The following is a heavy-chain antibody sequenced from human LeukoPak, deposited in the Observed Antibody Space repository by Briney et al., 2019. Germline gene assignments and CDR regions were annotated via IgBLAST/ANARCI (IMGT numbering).Heavy chain of an antibody. J-gene: IGHJ4*02. Sequence: SETLSLTCTVSGAXVSSHYCSRIRQPPGKGLEWIAYISYSGSTSYNPSLKSRVTISVDTSKNQLSLKVRSVTAADTAVYYCARDGGSRSSPLDSDFWGQGALVTVSS. CDR1: GAXVSSHY. D-gene: IGHD3-10*01. CDR2: ISYSGST. V-gene: IGHV4-59*02. CDR3: ARDGGSRSSPLDSDF.